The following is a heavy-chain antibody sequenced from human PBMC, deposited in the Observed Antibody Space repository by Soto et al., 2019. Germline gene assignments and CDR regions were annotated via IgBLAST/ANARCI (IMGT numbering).Heavy chain of an antibody. CDR2: IIPIFGTA. J-gene: IGHJ1*01. V-gene: IGHV1-69*06. D-gene: IGHD1-26*01. CDR1: GGTFSSYA. CDR3: ATDSGSYLGLRYFQH. Sequence: QVQLVQSGAEVKKPGSSVKVSCKASGGTFSSYAISWVRQAPGQGLEWMGGIIPIFGTANYAQKLQGRVTSTADKSTSPAYMEQSSLRSEDTAVYYCATDSGSYLGLRYFQHWGQGTLVTVSS.